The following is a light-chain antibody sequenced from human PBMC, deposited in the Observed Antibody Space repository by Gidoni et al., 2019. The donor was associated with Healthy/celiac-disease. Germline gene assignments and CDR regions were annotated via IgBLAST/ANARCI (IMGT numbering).Light chain of an antibody. CDR3: QQSYSTPRAT. V-gene: IGKV1-39*01. CDR2: AAS. J-gene: IGKJ2*01. CDR1: QSISSY. Sequence: IQMTQSPSSLSASVGDRVTITCRASQSISSYLHWYQQKPGKAPKLLIYAASSLQSGVPSRFSGSGSGTDFTLTISSLQPEDFATYYCQQSYSTPRATFGQGTKLEIK.